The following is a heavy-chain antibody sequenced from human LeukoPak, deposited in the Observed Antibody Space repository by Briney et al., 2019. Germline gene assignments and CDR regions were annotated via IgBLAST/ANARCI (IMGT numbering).Heavy chain of an antibody. CDR2: ISGSGGST. V-gene: IGHV3-23*01. CDR3: ANDATDFWSGYQTPI. J-gene: IGHJ4*02. Sequence: GGSLRLSCAASGFTFSSYAMSWVRQAPEKGLEWVSAISGSGGSTYYADSVKGRFTISRDNSKNTLYLQMNSLRAEDTAVYYCANDATDFWSGYQTPIWGQGTLVTVSS. CDR1: GFTFSSYA. D-gene: IGHD3-3*01.